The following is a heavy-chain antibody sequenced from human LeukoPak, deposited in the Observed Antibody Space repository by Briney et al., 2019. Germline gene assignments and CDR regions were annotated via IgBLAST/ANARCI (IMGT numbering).Heavy chain of an antibody. Sequence: HGASVKVSCKASGGTFSSYAISWVRQAPGQGLEWMGGIIPIFGTANYAQKLQGRVTMTTDTSTSTAYMELRSLRSDDTAVYYCAREDEYSYGYVDYWGQGTLVTVSS. CDR1: GGTFSSYA. V-gene: IGHV1-69*05. J-gene: IGHJ4*02. CDR2: IIPIFGTA. CDR3: AREDEYSYGYVDY. D-gene: IGHD5-18*01.